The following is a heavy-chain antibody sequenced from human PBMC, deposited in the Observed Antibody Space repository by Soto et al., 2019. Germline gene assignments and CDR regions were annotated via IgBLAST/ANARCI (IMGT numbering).Heavy chain of an antibody. D-gene: IGHD3-16*01. CDR3: ARDWFGTDD. V-gene: IGHV1-18*01. CDR1: GYTFTNYC. J-gene: IGHJ4*02. Sequence: ASVKVSCNASGYTFTNYCISWVRQAPGQGLEWMGWISAYNGNTNDAQKLQGRVTMTTDTSTSTAYMELRSLRSDDTAVYYCARDWFGTDDWGQGTLVTVSS. CDR2: ISAYNGNT.